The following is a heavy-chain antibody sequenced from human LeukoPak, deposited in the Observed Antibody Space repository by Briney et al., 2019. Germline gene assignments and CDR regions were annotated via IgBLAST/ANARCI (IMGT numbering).Heavy chain of an antibody. CDR2: IKKDGSEK. V-gene: IGHV3-7*01. J-gene: IGHJ3*02. CDR1: GFTFNNYW. D-gene: IGHD3-10*01. Sequence: GSLRLSCVASGFTFNNYWMSWVRQAPGKGLEWVANIKKDGSEKYYVDSVKGRFTISRDNANNSLYLQMNSLRAEDTAVYYCARAVGYGAGSYGFDIWGQGTTVTVSS. CDR3: ARAVGYGAGSYGFDI.